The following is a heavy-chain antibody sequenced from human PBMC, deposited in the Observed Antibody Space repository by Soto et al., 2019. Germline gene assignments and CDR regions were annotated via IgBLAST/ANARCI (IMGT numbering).Heavy chain of an antibody. V-gene: IGHV5-51*01. CDR3: AIPAPLRAAHDAFDI. D-gene: IGHD6-6*01. Sequence: GESLKISCKGSGYGFTSCWIGWVRQMPGKGLEWMGIIYPGDSDTRYSPSFQGQVTISADKSISTAYLQWSSLKASDTAMYYCAIPAPLRAAHDAFDIWGQGTMVTVSS. CDR2: IYPGDSDT. CDR1: GYGFTSCW. J-gene: IGHJ3*02.